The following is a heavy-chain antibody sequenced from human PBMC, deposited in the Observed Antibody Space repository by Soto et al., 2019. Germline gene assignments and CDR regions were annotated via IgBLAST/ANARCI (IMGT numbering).Heavy chain of an antibody. Sequence: ASVKVSCKASGFTFTSSAVQWVRQARGQRLEWIGWIVVGSGNTNYAQKFQERVTITRDMSTSTAYMELSSLRSEDTAVYYCAAERGHYYGMDVCGQGTTVTVSS. J-gene: IGHJ6*02. D-gene: IGHD3-10*01. CDR1: GFTFTSSA. CDR3: AAERGHYYGMDV. V-gene: IGHV1-58*01. CDR2: IVVGSGNT.